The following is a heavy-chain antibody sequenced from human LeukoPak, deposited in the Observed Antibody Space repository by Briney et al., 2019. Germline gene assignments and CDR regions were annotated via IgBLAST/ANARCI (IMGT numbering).Heavy chain of an antibody. CDR1: GFTFSSYG. D-gene: IGHD2-8*02. Sequence: PGRSLRLSCAASGFTFSSYGMHWVRQAPGKGLEWVAVISHDGSNKNYADSVKGRFTISRDNSQYTVYLQMDGLRADDTAVYYCAKDQALVNFESWGHGTLVTVSS. J-gene: IGHJ4*01. V-gene: IGHV3-30*18. CDR2: ISHDGSNK. CDR3: AKDQALVNFES.